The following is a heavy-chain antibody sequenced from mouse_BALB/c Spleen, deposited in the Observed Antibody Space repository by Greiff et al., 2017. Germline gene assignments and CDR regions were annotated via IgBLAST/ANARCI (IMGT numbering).Heavy chain of an antibody. CDR1: GYSITSDYA. J-gene: IGHJ3*01. D-gene: IGHD3-1*01. Sequence: VQLKESGPGLVKPSQSLSLTCTVTGYSITSDYAWNWIRQFPGNKLEWMGYISYSGSTSYNPSLKSRISITRDTSKNQFFLQLNSVTTEDTATYYCARQLGSRFAYWGQGTLVTVSA. CDR2: ISYSGST. V-gene: IGHV3-2*02. CDR3: ARQLGSRFAY.